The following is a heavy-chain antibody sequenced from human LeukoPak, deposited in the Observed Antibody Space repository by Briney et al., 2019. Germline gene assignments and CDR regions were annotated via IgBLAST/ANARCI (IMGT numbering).Heavy chain of an antibody. Sequence: PGGSLRLSCAASGFTFSSYGMHWVRQAPGKGLEWVAVISYDGSNKYYADSVKGRFTISRDNAKNSLYLQMNSLRAEDTALYYCAKDRLTLPYYFDYWGQGTLVTVSS. CDR1: GFTFSSYG. J-gene: IGHJ4*02. V-gene: IGHV3-30*18. CDR2: ISYDGSNK. D-gene: IGHD1-14*01. CDR3: AKDRLTLPYYFDY.